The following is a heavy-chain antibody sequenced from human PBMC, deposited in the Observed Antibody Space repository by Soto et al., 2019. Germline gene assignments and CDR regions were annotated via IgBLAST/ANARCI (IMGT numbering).Heavy chain of an antibody. CDR1: GFTFSSYA. J-gene: IGHJ3*02. D-gene: IGHD5-12*01. Sequence: AGGSLRLSCAASGFTFSSYAMSWVRQAPGKGLEWVSAISGSGGSTYYADSVKGRFTISRDNSKNTLYLQMNSLRAEDTAVYYCAKGVDIVDTTGAFDIWGQGTMVTVSS. V-gene: IGHV3-23*01. CDR3: AKGVDIVDTTGAFDI. CDR2: ISGSGGST.